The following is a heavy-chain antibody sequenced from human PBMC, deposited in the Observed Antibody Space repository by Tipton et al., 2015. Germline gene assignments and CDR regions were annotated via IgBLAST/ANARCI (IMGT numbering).Heavy chain of an antibody. J-gene: IGHJ6*02. Sequence: GSLRLSCAASGFTFSNAWMSWVRQAPGKGLEWVGRIKSKTDGGTTDYAAPVKGRFTISRDDSKNTLYLQMNSLKTEDTAVYYCTTGGQTTVVSPYYYGMDVWGQGTTVTVSS. CDR2: IKSKTDGGTT. D-gene: IGHD4-23*01. CDR3: TTGGQTTVVSPYYYGMDV. CDR1: GFTFSNAW. V-gene: IGHV3-15*01.